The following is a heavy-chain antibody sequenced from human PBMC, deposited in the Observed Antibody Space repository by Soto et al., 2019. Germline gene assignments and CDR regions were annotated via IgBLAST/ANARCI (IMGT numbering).Heavy chain of an antibody. CDR2: LSRGGGST. Sequence: EAQLLESGGELVQPGGSLXLSCAASGFTFSSHGMSWVRQAPGKGLEWIAGLSRGGGSTYYADSVKGRXTISXXNXXXXXXXXXXXXXXXXXAXXYCAXDGLXRXXGFDIXXQGXXVTV. CDR3: AXDGLXRXXGFDI. J-gene: IGHJ3*02. D-gene: IGHD2-21*01. V-gene: IGHV3-23*01. CDR1: GFTFSSHG.